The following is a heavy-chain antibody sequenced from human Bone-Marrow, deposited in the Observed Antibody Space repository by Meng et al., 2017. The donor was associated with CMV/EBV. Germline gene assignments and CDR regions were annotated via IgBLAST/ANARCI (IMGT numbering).Heavy chain of an antibody. CDR3: ATVGLGMNWFDP. V-gene: IGHV4-34*01. J-gene: IGHJ5*02. Sequence: QVQVQQWGAGPLKPSETLSLTCAVYGGSFSGYYWSWIRQPPGKGLEWIAEINHSGNTNYNPSLKSRVTISVDTSKNQFSLKLSSVTAADTAVYYCATVGLGMNWFDPWGQGTLVTVSS. CDR1: GGSFSGYY. CDR2: INHSGNT.